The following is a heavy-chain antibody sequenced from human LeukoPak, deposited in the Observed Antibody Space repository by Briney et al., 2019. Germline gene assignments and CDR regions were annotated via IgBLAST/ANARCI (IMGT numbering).Heavy chain of an antibody. V-gene: IGHV3-66*01. Sequence: GGSLRLSCAASGFTVSSNFMTWVRQAPGKGLEWVSLIYRGGSTYYADSVKGRFTISRDNSKNTLYLQMNSLRAGDTAFYYCARDRSNEYCSGGTCYSSYYLDYWGQGTLVTVSS. CDR1: GFTVSSNF. CDR3: ARDRSNEYCSGGTCYSSYYLDY. D-gene: IGHD2-15*01. J-gene: IGHJ4*02. CDR2: IYRGGST.